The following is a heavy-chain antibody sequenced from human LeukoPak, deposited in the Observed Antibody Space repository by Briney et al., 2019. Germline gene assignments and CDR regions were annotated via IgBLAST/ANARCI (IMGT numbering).Heavy chain of an antibody. J-gene: IGHJ4*02. D-gene: IGHD3-16*01. CDR1: GFTVSSNY. CDR2: IYSGGNT. CDR3: AKDAGDQGYFDY. Sequence: GGSLRLSCAASGFTVSSNYMSWVRQAPGKGLEWVSVIYSGGNTYYADSVKGRFTISRDNSKNTLYLQMNSLRTEDTAVYYCAKDAGDQGYFDYWGQGTLVTVSS. V-gene: IGHV3-53*05.